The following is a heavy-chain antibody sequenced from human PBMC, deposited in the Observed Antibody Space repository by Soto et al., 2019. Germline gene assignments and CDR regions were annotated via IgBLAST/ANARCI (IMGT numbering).Heavy chain of an antibody. V-gene: IGHV3-48*01. J-gene: IGHJ5*02. CDR3: ARKERGYDS. CDR2: ISSSSSTI. D-gene: IGHD5-12*01. CDR1: GFTFSSYS. Sequence: GGSLRLSCAASGFTFSSYSMNWVRQAPGKGLEWVSYISSSSSTIYYADSVKGRFTISRDNAKNSLYLQMNSLRAEDTAVYYCARKERGYDSWGQGTLVTVSS.